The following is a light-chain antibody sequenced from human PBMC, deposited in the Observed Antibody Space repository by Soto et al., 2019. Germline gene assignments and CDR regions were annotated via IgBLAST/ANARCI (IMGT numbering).Light chain of an antibody. V-gene: IGLV1-40*01. CDR2: GNS. CDR3: QSYDSSLSGL. CDR1: SSNIGAGYD. Sequence: QSVLTQPPSVSGAPGQRVTISCTGSSSNIGAGYDVHWYQQLPGTAPKLLIYGNSNRPSGVPDRFSGSKSGTSASLAITGLQAGDEADYYCQSYDSSLSGLFGGGTKLTVL. J-gene: IGLJ2*01.